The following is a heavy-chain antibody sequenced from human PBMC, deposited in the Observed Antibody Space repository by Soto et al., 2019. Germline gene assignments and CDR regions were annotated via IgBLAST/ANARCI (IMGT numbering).Heavy chain of an antibody. D-gene: IGHD2-21*01. CDR1: GGPIRSSTYY. Sequence: QEQLQESGPGLVKPSETLSLTCSVSGGPIRSSTYYWGWIRQPPGKGLQWIGTIYYTGDTHYTPSLQSRVTISLDTPNNQFSLNLSSVTAADSAVYYCARLQGVWHGHETPYYYYGMDVWGPGTTVTVSS. V-gene: IGHV4-39*01. CDR2: IYYTGDT. CDR3: ARLQGVWHGHETPYYYYGMDV. J-gene: IGHJ6*02.